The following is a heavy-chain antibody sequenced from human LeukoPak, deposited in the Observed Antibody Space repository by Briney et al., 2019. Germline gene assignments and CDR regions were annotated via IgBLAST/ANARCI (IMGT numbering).Heavy chain of an antibody. V-gene: IGHV4-59*01. CDR1: GGSFSGYY. D-gene: IGHD5-18*01. Sequence: KTSETLSLTCAVYGGSFSGYYWSWIRQPPGKGLEWIGYIYYSGSTNYNPSLKSRVTISVDTSKNQFSLKLSSVTAADTAVYYCARLVDTAMVTNWFDPWGQGTLVTVSS. J-gene: IGHJ5*02. CDR2: IYYSGST. CDR3: ARLVDTAMVTNWFDP.